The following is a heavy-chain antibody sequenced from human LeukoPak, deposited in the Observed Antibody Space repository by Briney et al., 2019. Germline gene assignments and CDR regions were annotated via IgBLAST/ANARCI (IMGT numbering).Heavy chain of an antibody. D-gene: IGHD6-13*01. V-gene: IGHV3-15*01. CDR3: TTDRPPTYTSSWCAQAFDI. CDR1: GFTFSNAR. J-gene: IGHJ3*02. CDR2: IKTKTDGVPT. Sequence: AGGSLRLSCAASGFTFSNARMSWVRQAPGKGLEWVGRIKTKTDGVPTAYAAPVKGRFTISRDDSKNTLDLQMNSLKTEETAVYYCTTDRPPTYTSSWCAQAFDIWGQGTMVTVSS.